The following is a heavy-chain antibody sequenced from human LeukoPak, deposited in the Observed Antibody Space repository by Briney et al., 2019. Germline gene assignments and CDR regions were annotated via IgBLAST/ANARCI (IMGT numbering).Heavy chain of an antibody. V-gene: IGHV3-74*01. J-gene: IGHJ3*02. CDR1: GFTFSSYW. CDR2: INSDGSST. D-gene: IGHD3-22*01. Sequence: PGGSLRLSCAASGFTFSSYWMHWVRQAPGKGLVWVSRINSDGSSTSYADSVKGRFTISRDNAKNTLYLQMNSLRAEDTAVYYCTREKDYYERSGYYRDAFDIWGQGTKVTASS. CDR3: TREKDYYERSGYYRDAFDI.